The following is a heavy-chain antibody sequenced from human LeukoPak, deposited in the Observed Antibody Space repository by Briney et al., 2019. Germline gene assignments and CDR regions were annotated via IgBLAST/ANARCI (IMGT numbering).Heavy chain of an antibody. CDR2: IYPTGST. Sequence: TLSLTCSFTVVSISRSTCYWGWIRQPPGRGLEWIGSIYPTGSTFYQPSLRRRVTVSVAASKNQFSLRLGSVTAACTAGLFYTSLRPPRIDFWGLGTLVTVAS. D-gene: IGHD3-16*01. J-gene: IGHJ4*02. CDR1: VVSISRSTCY. V-gene: IGHV4-39*01. CDR3: TSLRPPRIDF.